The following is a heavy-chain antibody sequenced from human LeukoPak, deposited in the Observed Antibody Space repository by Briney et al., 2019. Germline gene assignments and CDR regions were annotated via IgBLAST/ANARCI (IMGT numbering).Heavy chain of an antibody. D-gene: IGHD2-15*01. CDR1: GGSISSGGYY. J-gene: IGHJ4*02. CDR3: AREVVAARWSFDY. V-gene: IGHV4-31*03. CDR2: IYYSGST. Sequence: SQTLSLTCTVSGGSISSGGYYWSWIRQHPGKGLEWIGYIYYSGSTYYNPSLKSRVTISVDTSNNQFSLKLSSVTAADTALYYCAREVVAARWSFDYWGQGTLVTVSS.